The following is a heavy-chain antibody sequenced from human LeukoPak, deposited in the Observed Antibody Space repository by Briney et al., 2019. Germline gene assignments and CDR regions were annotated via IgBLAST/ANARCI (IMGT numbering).Heavy chain of an antibody. CDR3: ARGSTCYESSGQVPFDY. V-gene: IGHV3-48*01. D-gene: IGHD3-22*01. CDR2: ISGSSGII. J-gene: IGHJ4*02. CDR1: GFTFNTYT. Sequence: GGFLRLSCAASGFTFNTYTMNWVRQAPGKGLEWVSYISGSSGIIDYADSVRGRFTISRDNAKNSLYLQMNSLRAEDTAVYYCARGSTCYESSGQVPFDYWGQGTLVTVSS.